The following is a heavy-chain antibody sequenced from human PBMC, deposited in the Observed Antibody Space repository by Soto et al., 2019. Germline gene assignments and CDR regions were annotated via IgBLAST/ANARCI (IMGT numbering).Heavy chain of an antibody. CDR1: GDTFKNCV. Sequence: QVQVVQSGVEVRRPGSSVKVSCKASGDTFKNCVIRWVRQAPGPGLEWMGGIIPLFGTTDFAQRFQGRLTSTTDESTTTAYMELSRLRSEDTATYYCAAELGFGKLSVVWGQGTTVIVSS. D-gene: IGHD3-10*01. CDR3: AAELGFGKLSVV. J-gene: IGHJ6*02. CDR2: IIPLFGTT. V-gene: IGHV1-69*01.